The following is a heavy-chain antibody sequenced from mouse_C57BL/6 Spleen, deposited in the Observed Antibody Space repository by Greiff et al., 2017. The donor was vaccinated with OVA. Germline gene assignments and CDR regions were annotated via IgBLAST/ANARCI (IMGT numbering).Heavy chain of an antibody. D-gene: IGHD2-14*01. Sequence: QVQLQQPGAELVRPGSSVKLSCKASGYTFTSYWMHWVKQRPIQGLEWIGNIDPSDSETNYNQKFKDKATLTVDKSSSTAYIQLSSLTSEYSAVYYCSLLEGYFDYWGQGTTLTVSS. V-gene: IGHV1-52*01. J-gene: IGHJ2*01. CDR2: IDPSDSET. CDR1: GYTFTSYW. CDR3: SLLEGYFDY.